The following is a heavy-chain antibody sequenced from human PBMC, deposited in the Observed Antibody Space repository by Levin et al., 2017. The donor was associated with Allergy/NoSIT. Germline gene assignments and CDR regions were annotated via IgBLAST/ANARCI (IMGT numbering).Heavy chain of an antibody. J-gene: IGHJ4*02. V-gene: IGHV1-2*02. CDR1: LTEYY. CDR2: INPNSGGT. D-gene: IGHD3-9*01. Sequence: LTEYYIHWVRQAPGQGLEWMGWINPNSGGTKSAQSFQGRVTMTRDTSISTAYMELSSLRSDDTAVYYCARDYDILTGYYNSYFDYWGQGTLVTVSS. CDR3: ARDYDILTGYYNSYFDY.